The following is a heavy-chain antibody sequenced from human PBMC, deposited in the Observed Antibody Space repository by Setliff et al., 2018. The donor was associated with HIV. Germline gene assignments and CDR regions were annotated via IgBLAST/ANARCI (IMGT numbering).Heavy chain of an antibody. CDR1: GYSFPNDW. D-gene: IGHD3-9*01. CDR2: IFPGDSET. CDR3: TRHPLRPGIAGYFYFVDV. V-gene: IGHV5-51*01. J-gene: IGHJ6*03. Sequence: GESLKISCKDSGYSFPNDWIGWVRQMPGKGLEWVAIIFPGDSETRYSPSFEGQVTISADRSISTVYLQWSSLRASDTAIYYCTRHPLRPGIAGYFYFVDVWGTGTTVTVSS.